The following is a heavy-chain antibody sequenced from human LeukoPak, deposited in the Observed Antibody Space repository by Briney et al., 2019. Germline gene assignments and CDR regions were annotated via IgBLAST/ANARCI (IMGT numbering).Heavy chain of an antibody. D-gene: IGHD3-3*01. CDR3: ARGRKYYDFWSGLDY. CDR2: MNPNSGNT. J-gene: IGHJ4*02. Sequence: ASVKVSCKASGYTFTSYDINWVRQATGQGLEWMGWMNPNSGNTDYAQKLQGRVTMTTDTSTSTAYMELRSLRSDDTAVYYCARGRKYYDFWSGLDYWGQGTLVTVSS. CDR1: GYTFTSYD. V-gene: IGHV1-8*01.